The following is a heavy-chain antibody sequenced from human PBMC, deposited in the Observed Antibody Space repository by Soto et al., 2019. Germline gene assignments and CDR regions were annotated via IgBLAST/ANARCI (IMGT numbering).Heavy chain of an antibody. V-gene: IGHV1-8*01. CDR1: GYTFTIHD. J-gene: IGHJ4*02. CDR2: LNPHSGKT. D-gene: IGHD6-6*01. CDR3: AIVSSIAARRSFDS. Sequence: AASVKVSCKASGYTFTIHDIHWVRQAPGQGLEWMAGLNPHSGKTAYAQKFQGRLTMTGNASTSTAYMELSSLRSEDTAMYYCAIVSSIAARRSFDSSGQGTLVSVSA.